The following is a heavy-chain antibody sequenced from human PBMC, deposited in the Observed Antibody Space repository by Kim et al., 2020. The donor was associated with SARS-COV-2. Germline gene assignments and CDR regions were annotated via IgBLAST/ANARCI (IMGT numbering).Heavy chain of an antibody. Sequence: ASVKVSCKASGYTFTGYYMHWVRQAPGQGLEWMGRINPNSGGTNYAQKFQGRVTMTRDTSISTAYMELSRLRSDDTAVYYCARTYGRDPITMIVVGIFDYGGQGTLVTVSS. V-gene: IGHV1-2*06. D-gene: IGHD3-22*01. CDR3: ARTYGRDPITMIVVGIFDY. J-gene: IGHJ4*02. CDR2: INPNSGGT. CDR1: GYTFTGYY.